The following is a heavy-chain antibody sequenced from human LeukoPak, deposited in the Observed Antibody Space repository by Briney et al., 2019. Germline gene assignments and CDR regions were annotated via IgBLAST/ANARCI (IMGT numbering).Heavy chain of an antibody. J-gene: IGHJ4*02. V-gene: IGHV3-7*01. CDR3: TTETYRRFDY. CDR2: IKQDGSER. Sequence: GGSLRLSCAASGFTFSSYWMSWVRHAPGKGLEWVADIKQDGSERYYVDSVKGRSTISRDNAKNSLYLQIDSLRAEDTAVYYCTTETYRRFDYWGQGTLVTVSS. CDR1: GFTFSSYW.